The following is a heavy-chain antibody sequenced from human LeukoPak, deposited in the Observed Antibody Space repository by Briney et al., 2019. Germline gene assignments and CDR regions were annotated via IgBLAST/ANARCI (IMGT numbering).Heavy chain of an antibody. CDR3: AGHVTPPYTNYGAY. J-gene: IGHJ4*02. D-gene: IGHD4-17*01. V-gene: IGHV4-39*01. CDR2: VYYGGSL. Sequence: SETLSLTCTVSGDSLSTPQYYWGWIRQPPGRGLEWIGSVYYGGSLFYNPSLKSRVTLSVDTSKNQFSLKLSSVTAADTAVYYCAGHVTPPYTNYGAYWGRGTLVTVPS. CDR1: GDSLSTPQYY.